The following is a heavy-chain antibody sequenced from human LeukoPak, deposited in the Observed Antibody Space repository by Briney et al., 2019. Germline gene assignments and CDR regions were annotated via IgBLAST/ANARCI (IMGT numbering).Heavy chain of an antibody. V-gene: IGHV3-53*01. CDR2: IYWTGKT. J-gene: IGHJ6*04. D-gene: IGHD3-10*01. CDR3: ARDRGFGELDV. CDR1: GLTVSSHY. Sequence: GGSLRLSCAASGLTVSSHYIRWVRQAPGKGLEWVSLIYWTGKTYYADSVKGRFTIMGDNSKNSVYLQMNSLRAEDTAVYYCARDRGFGELDVWGKGTTVIVSS.